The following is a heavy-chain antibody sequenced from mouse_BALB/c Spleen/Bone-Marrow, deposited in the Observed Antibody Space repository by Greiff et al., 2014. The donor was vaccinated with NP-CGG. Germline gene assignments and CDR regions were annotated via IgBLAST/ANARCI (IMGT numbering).Heavy chain of an antibody. CDR3: ARKSQRAYDSMNY. V-gene: IGHV1S56*01. CDR1: GYTFTSYY. D-gene: IGHD2-4*01. CDR2: IYPGDFNT. J-gene: IGHJ4*01. Sequence: QVQLQQSGPVLVKPGASVRISCKASGYTFTSYYVHWVRQRPGQGLEWVGWIYPGDFNTKYNEKFKGKATLTADKSSSTASMQVSSLTSEDYAVYFCARKSQRAYDSMNYWGQGTSVTVSS.